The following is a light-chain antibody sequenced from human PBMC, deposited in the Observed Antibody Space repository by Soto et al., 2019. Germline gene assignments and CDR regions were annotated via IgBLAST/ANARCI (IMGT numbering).Light chain of an antibody. V-gene: IGLV2-23*01. J-gene: IGLJ1*01. CDR1: SSDVGSYNL. CDR3: CSYAGYSTYV. Sequence: QSALTQPASVSGSPGQPITISCTGTSSDVGSYNLVSWYQQYPGKAPKLMIYEGSKRPSGVSNRFSGSKSGNTASLTISGLQAEDEADYYCCSYAGYSTYVFGTGTKLTVL. CDR2: EGS.